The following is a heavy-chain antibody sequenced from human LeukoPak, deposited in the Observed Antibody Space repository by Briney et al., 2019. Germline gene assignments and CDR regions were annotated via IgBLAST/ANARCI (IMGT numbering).Heavy chain of an antibody. J-gene: IGHJ5*02. CDR1: GFPFNGYY. CDR2: ISAYNGNT. D-gene: IGHD2-15*01. Sequence: ASVKVSCKTSGFPFNGYYIHWVRQAPGQGLEWMGWISAYNGNTNYAQKLQGRVTMTTDTSTSTAYMELRSLRSDDTAVYYCARDQGGWFDPWGQGTLVTVSS. V-gene: IGHV1-18*04. CDR3: ARDQGGWFDP.